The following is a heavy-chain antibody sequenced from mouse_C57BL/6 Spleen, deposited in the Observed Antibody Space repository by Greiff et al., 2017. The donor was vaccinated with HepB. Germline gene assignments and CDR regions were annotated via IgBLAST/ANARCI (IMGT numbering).Heavy chain of an antibody. CDR3: TRWDGSSPYYAMDY. CDR2: IDPETGGT. V-gene: IGHV1-15*01. Sequence: VKLQESGAELVRPGASVTLSCKASGYTFTDYEMHWVKQTPVHGLEWIGAIDPETGGTAYNQKFKGKAILTADKSSSTAYMELRSLTSEDSAVYYCTRWDGSSPYYAMDYWGQGTSVTVSS. D-gene: IGHD1-1*01. CDR1: GYTFTDYE. J-gene: IGHJ4*01.